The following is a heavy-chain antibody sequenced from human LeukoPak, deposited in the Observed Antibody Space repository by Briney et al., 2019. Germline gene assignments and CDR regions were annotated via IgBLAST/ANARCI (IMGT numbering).Heavy chain of an antibody. D-gene: IGHD6-13*01. V-gene: IGHV1-8*01. CDR2: MDPDSGDT. CDR1: GYTFTTYD. J-gene: IGHJ4*02. CDR3: TRGLGDYNTNWFPVSGY. Sequence: ASVKVSCKASGYTFTTYDMSWVRQATGQGLEWMGWMDPDSGDTNYAQKFQGRVTMTRNTSISTAYMELSSLGSEDTAIYYCTRGLGDYNTNWFPVSGYWGQGTLVTVSS.